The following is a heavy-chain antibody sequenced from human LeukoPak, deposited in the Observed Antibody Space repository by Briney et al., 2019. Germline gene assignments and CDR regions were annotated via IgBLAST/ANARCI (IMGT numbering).Heavy chain of an antibody. Sequence: PSETLSLTCTVSGYSISSGYYWGWIRQPPGKGLEWIGSIYHSGSTYYNPSLKSRVTISVDTSKNQFSLILTSVTDADRAVYYCATSSGWYRYDSWGQGTLVTVSS. V-gene: IGHV4-38-2*02. J-gene: IGHJ4*02. CDR2: IYHSGST. CDR1: GYSISSGYY. CDR3: ATSSGWYRYDS. D-gene: IGHD6-19*01.